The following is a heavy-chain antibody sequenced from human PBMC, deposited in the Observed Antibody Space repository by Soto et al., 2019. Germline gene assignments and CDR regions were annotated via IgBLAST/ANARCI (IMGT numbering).Heavy chain of an antibody. CDR2: IYYSGTT. CDR1: GGSVSSGFYY. Sequence: GLVKPSETLSLTCTVSGGSVSSGFYYWTWIRQSSGKGPEWIGYIYYSGTTSYNPSLKSRVTMSRDTSKNLFSLELNSVTAADTAVYYCARGRYSYGHFDFWGRGTLVTVSS. V-gene: IGHV4-61*01. J-gene: IGHJ4*02. D-gene: IGHD5-18*01. CDR3: ARGRYSYGHFDF.